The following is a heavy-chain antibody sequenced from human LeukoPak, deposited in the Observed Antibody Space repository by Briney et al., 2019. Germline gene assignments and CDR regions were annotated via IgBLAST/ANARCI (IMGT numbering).Heavy chain of an antibody. CDR2: ISSSSSYI. CDR3: ARGGYCSSTSCLGMDY. D-gene: IGHD2-2*01. Sequence: GGSLRLSCAASGFTFSSYSMNWVRQAPGKGLEWVSPISSSSSYIYYADSVKGRFTISRDNAKNSLYLQMNSLRAEDTAVYYCARGGYCSSTSCLGMDYWGQGTLVTVSS. J-gene: IGHJ4*02. V-gene: IGHV3-21*01. CDR1: GFTFSSYS.